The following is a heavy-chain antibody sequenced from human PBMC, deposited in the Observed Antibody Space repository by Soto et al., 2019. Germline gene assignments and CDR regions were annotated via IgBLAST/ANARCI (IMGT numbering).Heavy chain of an antibody. D-gene: IGHD4-17*01. CDR2: IVVGSGNT. V-gene: IGHV1-58*01. J-gene: IGHJ5*02. Sequence: QMQLVQSGPEVKKPGTSVKVSCKASGFTFTSYAVQWVRQARGQRLEWIGWIVVGSGNTNYAQKFQERVTITRDMSTSTAYMELSSLRSEDTAVYYCAADYGDKGWFDPWGQGTLVTVSS. CDR1: GFTFTSYA. CDR3: AADYGDKGWFDP.